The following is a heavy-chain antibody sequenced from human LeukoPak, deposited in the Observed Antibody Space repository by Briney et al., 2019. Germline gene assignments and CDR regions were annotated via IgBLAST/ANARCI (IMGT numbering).Heavy chain of an antibody. CDR2: MNPNSGNT. V-gene: IGHV1-8*01. D-gene: IGHD5-24*01. CDR3: ARGFDGYNPYWYFDL. Sequence: EASVKVSCKTSGYTFTSYDINWVRQATGQGLEWMGWMNPNSGNTGYAQKFQGRVTMTRNTSISTAYMELSSLRSEDTAVYYCARGFDGYNPYWYFDLWGRGTLVTVSS. CDR1: GYTFTSYD. J-gene: IGHJ2*01.